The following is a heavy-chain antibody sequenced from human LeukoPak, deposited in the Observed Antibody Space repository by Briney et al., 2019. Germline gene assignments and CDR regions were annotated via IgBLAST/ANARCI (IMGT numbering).Heavy chain of an antibody. CDR1: GLAFGSYW. CDR3: AREGREGYNYPALDF. V-gene: IGHV3-7*05. J-gene: IGHJ4*02. Sequence: PGGSLRLSCAASGLAFGSYWMTWVREAPGKGLEWVANMKHDGIYKHYVDSVKGRFTISRDNTKNSLYLQMNSLRAEDTAVYFCAREGREGYNYPALDFWGQGILVTVSS. CDR2: MKHDGIYK. D-gene: IGHD5-24*01.